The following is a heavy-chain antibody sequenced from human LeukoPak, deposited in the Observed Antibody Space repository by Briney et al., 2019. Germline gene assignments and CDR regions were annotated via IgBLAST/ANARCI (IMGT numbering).Heavy chain of an antibody. Sequence: GGSLSLSCKASGFTFSNFWMSWVRQAPGKGLEWVANIKPDGSDKYYVDSMEGRFTISRDNAKNSLYLQMNSLRAEDTAVYYCARGLFAGGWYPDYFDYWGQGTLVTVSS. J-gene: IGHJ4*02. CDR1: GFTFSNFW. CDR2: IKPDGSDK. D-gene: IGHD6-19*01. V-gene: IGHV3-7*03. CDR3: ARGLFAGGWYPDYFDY.